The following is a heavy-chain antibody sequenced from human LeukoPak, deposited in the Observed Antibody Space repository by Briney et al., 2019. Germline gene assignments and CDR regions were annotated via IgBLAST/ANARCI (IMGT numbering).Heavy chain of an antibody. Sequence: ASVKVSCKASGYSFSAYAITWMRQAPGQGLEWMGWISAYNGNTHYANRLHGRVTMTTDASTSTAYMELRSLRSEDTDVYYLAREGLTEAGDYWGQGTLVTVSS. CDR1: GYSFSAYA. CDR2: ISAYNGNT. CDR3: AREGLTEAGDY. V-gene: IGHV1-18*01. D-gene: IGHD6-19*01. J-gene: IGHJ4*02.